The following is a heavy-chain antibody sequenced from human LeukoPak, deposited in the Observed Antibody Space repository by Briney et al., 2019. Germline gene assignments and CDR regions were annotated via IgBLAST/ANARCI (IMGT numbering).Heavy chain of an antibody. D-gene: IGHD4-23*01. V-gene: IGHV4-59*08. CDR3: ARIEGVPDGGDWFDP. J-gene: IGHJ5*02. Sequence: SQTLSLTCTVSGGSISSYYWSWIRQPPGKGLEWIGYIYYSGSTNYNPSLKSRVTISVDTSKNQFSLKLSSVTAADTAVYYCARIEGVPDGGDWFDPWGQGTLVTVSS. CDR2: IYYSGST. CDR1: GGSISSYY.